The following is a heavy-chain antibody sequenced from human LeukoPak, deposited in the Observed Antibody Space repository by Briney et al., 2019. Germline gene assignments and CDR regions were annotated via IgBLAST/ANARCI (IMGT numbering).Heavy chain of an antibody. Sequence: GGSLRLSCAGSGFTFSNYAIQWVRQAPGKGLELVAFISFDGSRKYYGDSVKGRFNISRDNSQNTLFLQMTSLRPEDTAVYYCARVRAVPAPRLDYWGGGTAVTVSS. J-gene: IGHJ4*02. V-gene: IGHV3-30*01. D-gene: IGHD2-2*01. CDR1: GFTFSNYA. CDR2: ISFDGSRK. CDR3: ARVRAVPAPRLDY.